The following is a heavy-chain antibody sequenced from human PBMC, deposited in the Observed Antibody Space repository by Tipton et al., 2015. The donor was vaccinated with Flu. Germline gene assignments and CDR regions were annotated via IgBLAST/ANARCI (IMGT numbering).Heavy chain of an antibody. D-gene: IGHD6-19*01. CDR2: IYYSGST. CDR1: GGSISSYY. Sequence: LRLSCTVSGGSISSYYWSWIRQPPGKGLEWIGYIYYSGSTNYNPSLKSRVTISVDTSKNQFSLKLSSVTAADTAVYYCARDRGSSGWSDYWGQGTLVTVSS. J-gene: IGHJ4*02. V-gene: IGHV4-59*12. CDR3: ARDRGSSGWSDY.